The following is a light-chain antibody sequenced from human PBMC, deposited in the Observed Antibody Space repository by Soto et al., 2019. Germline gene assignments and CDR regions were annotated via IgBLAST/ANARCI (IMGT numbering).Light chain of an antibody. CDR3: QQRSSYPIT. J-gene: IGKJ5*01. CDR1: KNINTW. V-gene: IGKV1-5*01. CDR2: DAS. Sequence: DIQMTQSPSTLSASVGDRVTITCRASKNINTWVAWYQQKQGKAPKXLIYDASSLESGVPSRVSGSGSGTEFTLTISSLQPDDFATYYCQQRSSYPITFGQGTRLEIK.